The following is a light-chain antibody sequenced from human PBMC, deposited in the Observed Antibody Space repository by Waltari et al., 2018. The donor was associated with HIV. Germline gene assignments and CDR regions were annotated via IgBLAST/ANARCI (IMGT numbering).Light chain of an antibody. CDR1: SSNIGDNS. J-gene: IGLJ2*01. Sequence: QSVLTQPPSVSAAPGQKVTISCSGTSSNIGDNSVSWYQDLPGAAPKLLIFENNKRPSGIPARFSCSLSGTSATLVITGLQTGDEADYYCVTWDNSLSAMVFGGGTKLTVL. V-gene: IGLV1-51*02. CDR2: ENN. CDR3: VTWDNSLSAMV.